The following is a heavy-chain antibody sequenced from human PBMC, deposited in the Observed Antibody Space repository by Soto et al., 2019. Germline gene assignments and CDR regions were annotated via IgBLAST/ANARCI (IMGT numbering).Heavy chain of an antibody. CDR2: INHSGST. CDR1: GGSFSGYY. V-gene: IGHV4-34*01. Sequence: QVQLQQWGAGLLKPSETLSLTCAVYGGSFSGYYWSWIRQSPGKGLEWIGDINHSGSTNYNPSLKIRVTTSVDTSKNQCSLNLLSVPAADTAVYYCARPYSVAAPYYFDNWGHGTLVTVSS. J-gene: IGHJ4*01. CDR3: ARPYSVAAPYYFDN. D-gene: IGHD6-6*01.